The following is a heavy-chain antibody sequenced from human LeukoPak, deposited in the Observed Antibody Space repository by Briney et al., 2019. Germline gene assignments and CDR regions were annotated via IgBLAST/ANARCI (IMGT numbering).Heavy chain of an antibody. Sequence: GESLKISCKGSGYSFTSNWIGWVRQMPGKGLEWMGIIYPGDSDTRYSPSFQGQVTISADKSTSTAFLQWSTLKASDTAMYYCAKLGCRSTTCYPSQWRAFDIWSQGTMVTVSS. D-gene: IGHD2-2*01. V-gene: IGHV5-51*01. CDR1: GYSFTSNW. CDR3: AKLGCRSTTCYPSQWRAFDI. CDR2: IYPGDSDT. J-gene: IGHJ3*02.